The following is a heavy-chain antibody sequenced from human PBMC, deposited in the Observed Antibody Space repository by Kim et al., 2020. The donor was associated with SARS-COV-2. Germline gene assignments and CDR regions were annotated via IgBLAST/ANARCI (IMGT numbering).Heavy chain of an antibody. CDR2: IDPYESST. CDR1: EYSFTSHW. D-gene: IGHD5-18*01. Sequence: GESLKISCKGSEYSFTSHWITWVRQMPGKGLEWMGRIDPYESSTNYSPSFQGHVTISVDESINTAYLQWSSLKASDTAIYYCARHLMDSYGLDYWGPGT. J-gene: IGHJ4*02. CDR3: ARHLMDSYGLDY. V-gene: IGHV5-10-1*01.